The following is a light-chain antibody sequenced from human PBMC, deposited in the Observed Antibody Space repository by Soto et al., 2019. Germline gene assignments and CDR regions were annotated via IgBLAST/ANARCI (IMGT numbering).Light chain of an antibody. CDR1: QYVSGNY. Sequence: IVLTQSPGTLSLSPGERATLSCRASQYVSGNYLAWYQQRPGQVPRLLIYGASIRPTGIPDRISGSGSGTDFTLTISRLEPEDFAVYYCQQCASPTPITFGQGTRLEIK. J-gene: IGKJ5*01. CDR2: GAS. V-gene: IGKV3-20*01. CDR3: QQCASPTPIT.